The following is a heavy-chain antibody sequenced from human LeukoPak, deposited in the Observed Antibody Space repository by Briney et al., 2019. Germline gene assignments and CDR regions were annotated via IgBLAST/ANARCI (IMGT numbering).Heavy chain of an antibody. D-gene: IGHD3-22*01. V-gene: IGHV3-74*01. CDR1: GLTFRSYW. J-gene: IGHJ4*02. Sequence: QPGGSLRLSCAASGLTFRSYWMHWVRQAPGKGLVWVSRINSDGSSTSYADSVKGRFTISRDNAKNSLYLQMNSLRAEDTAVYYCARDDSSGPYYFDYWGQGTLVTVSS. CDR3: ARDDSSGPYYFDY. CDR2: INSDGSST.